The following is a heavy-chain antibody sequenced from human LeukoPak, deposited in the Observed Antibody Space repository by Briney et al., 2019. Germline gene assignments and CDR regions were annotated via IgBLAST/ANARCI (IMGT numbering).Heavy chain of an antibody. CDR3: ARDLSGSSKEDY. D-gene: IGHD1-26*01. J-gene: IGHJ4*02. CDR2: ISAYNGNT. Sequence: ASVKVSCKASGYTFTSYGISWVRQAPGQGLEWMGWISAYNGNTNYAQKLQGRVTMTTDTSTNTACMELRSLRSDDTAVYYCARDLSGSSKEDYWGQGTLVTVSS. CDR1: GYTFTSYG. V-gene: IGHV1-18*01.